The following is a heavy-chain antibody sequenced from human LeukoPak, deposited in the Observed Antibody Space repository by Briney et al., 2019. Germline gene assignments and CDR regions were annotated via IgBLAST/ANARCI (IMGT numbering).Heavy chain of an antibody. CDR1: GGSFSDYF. CDR3: ARDLSPVGATHNWFDP. Sequence: SETLSLMCSVYGGSFSDYFWSWIRQPPGKGLEWIGEIDDGGNTNYNPSLMSRIIVSMEKSKKQFSLMMRSVTAADTAVYYCARDLSPVGATHNWFDPWGQGTLVTVSS. J-gene: IGHJ5*02. CDR2: IDDGGNT. D-gene: IGHD1-26*01. V-gene: IGHV4-34*01.